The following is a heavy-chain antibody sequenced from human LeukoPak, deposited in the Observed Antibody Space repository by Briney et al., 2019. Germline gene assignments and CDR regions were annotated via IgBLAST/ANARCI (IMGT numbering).Heavy chain of an antibody. J-gene: IGHJ4*02. CDR2: IYYSGST. D-gene: IGHD6-19*01. CDR3: ASDHSGWYVPRYFDY. CDR1: GGSISSSSYY. V-gene: IGHV4-39*01. Sequence: PSETLSLTCTVSGGSISSSSYYWGWIRQPPGKGLEWIGSIYYSGSTYYNPSLKSRVTISVDTSKNQFSLKLSSVTAADTAVYYCASDHSGWYVPRYFDYWGQGTPVTVSS.